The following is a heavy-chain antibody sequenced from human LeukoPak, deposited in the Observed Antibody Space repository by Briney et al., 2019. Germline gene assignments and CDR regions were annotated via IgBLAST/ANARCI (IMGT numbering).Heavy chain of an antibody. D-gene: IGHD3-22*01. Sequence: GGSLRLSCAASGFTFSSYWVSWVRQAPGKGLEWVANIKQDESEKYYVDSVKGRFTISRDNAKNSLYLQMNSLKAEDTAVYYCAKDSGDYYDSAHMDVWGKGTTVTISS. V-gene: IGHV3-7*01. CDR3: AKDSGDYYDSAHMDV. CDR1: GFTFSSYW. CDR2: IKQDESEK. J-gene: IGHJ6*03.